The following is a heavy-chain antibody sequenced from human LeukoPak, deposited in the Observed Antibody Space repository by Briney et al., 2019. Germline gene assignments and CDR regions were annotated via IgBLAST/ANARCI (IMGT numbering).Heavy chain of an antibody. Sequence: GGSLRLSCAASGFAFSSYAMSWVRQAPGKGLEWVSGISGSGGSTHYADSVKGRFTISRDNSKNTLYLQMNSLRAEDTAVYYCARGGTRYYFDYWGQGTLVTVSS. V-gene: IGHV3-23*01. CDR2: ISGSGGST. CDR1: GFAFSSYA. J-gene: IGHJ4*02. CDR3: ARGGTRYYFDY. D-gene: IGHD3-16*01.